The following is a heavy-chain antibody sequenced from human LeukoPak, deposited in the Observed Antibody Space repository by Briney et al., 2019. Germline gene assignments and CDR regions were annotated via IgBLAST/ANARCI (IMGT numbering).Heavy chain of an antibody. V-gene: IGHV3-9*01. Sequence: GGSLRLSCAASGFTFDDYAMHWVRQAPGKGLEWVSGISWNSGSIGYADSVKGRFTISRDNAKNSLYLQMSSLRAEGTALYYCAAIDYWGQGTLVTVSS. J-gene: IGHJ4*02. CDR2: ISWNSGSI. CDR1: GFTFDDYA. CDR3: AAIDY.